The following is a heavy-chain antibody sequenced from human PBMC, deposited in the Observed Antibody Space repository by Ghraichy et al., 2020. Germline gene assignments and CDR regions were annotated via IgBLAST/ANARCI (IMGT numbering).Heavy chain of an antibody. CDR3: ARQDSGYFARLW. Sequence: SETLSLTCTVSGGSISSSSYYWGWIRQPPGKGLEWIGSIYYSGSTYYNPSLKSRVTIAIDTSKNQFSLKLTSVTAADTAVYYCARQDSGYFARLWWGQGTMVTVSS. J-gene: IGHJ3*01. V-gene: IGHV4-39*01. CDR1: GGSISSSSYY. D-gene: IGHD5-12*01. CDR2: IYYSGST.